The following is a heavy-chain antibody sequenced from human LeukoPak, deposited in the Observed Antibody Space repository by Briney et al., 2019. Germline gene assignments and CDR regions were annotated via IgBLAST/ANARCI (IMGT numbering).Heavy chain of an antibody. V-gene: IGHV4-39*07. CDR1: SGSISTSNYY. Sequence: PSETLSLTCTVSSGSISTSNYYWGWVRQPPGKALEWIGNIFYSGSTYYSPSLKSRVTISLDTSKNQFSLKLSSVTAADTAVYYCARGSIAAAAARGFDPWGQGTLVTVSS. D-gene: IGHD6-13*01. CDR3: ARGSIAAAAARGFDP. J-gene: IGHJ5*02. CDR2: IFYSGST.